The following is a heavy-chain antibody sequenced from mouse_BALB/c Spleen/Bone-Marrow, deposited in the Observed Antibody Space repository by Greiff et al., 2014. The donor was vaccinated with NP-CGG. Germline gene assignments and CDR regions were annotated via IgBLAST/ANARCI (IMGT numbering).Heavy chain of an antibody. Sequence: QVQLQQSGPGLVAPSQSLSITCTVSGFSLTGYGVNWVRQPPGKGLEWLGMIWGDGSTDYNSTLKSRLSISKDNSKSQVSLKMNSLQTKATARYVCARTMGHYAMDYWGQGTSVTVSS. D-gene: IGHD4-1*01. CDR3: ARTMGHYAMDY. CDR2: IWGDGST. CDR1: GFSLTGYG. J-gene: IGHJ4*01. V-gene: IGHV2-6-7*01.